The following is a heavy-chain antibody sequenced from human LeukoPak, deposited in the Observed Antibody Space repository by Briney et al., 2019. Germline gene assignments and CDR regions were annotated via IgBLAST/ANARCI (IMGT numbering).Heavy chain of an antibody. CDR1: GYTFTSYG. D-gene: IGHD7-27*01. CDR2: INPSGGST. J-gene: IGHJ4*02. V-gene: IGHV1-46*01. Sequence: ASVKVSCKASGYTFTSYGISWVRQAPGQGLEWMGIINPSGGSTSYAQKFQGRVTMTRDTSTSTVYMELSSLRSEDTAVYYCASTELGMLFDYWGQGTLVTVSS. CDR3: ASTELGMLFDY.